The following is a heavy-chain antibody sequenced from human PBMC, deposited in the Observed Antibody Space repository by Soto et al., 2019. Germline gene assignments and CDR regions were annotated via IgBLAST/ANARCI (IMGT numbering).Heavy chain of an antibody. CDR1: GGSFSGYY. J-gene: IGHJ4*02. V-gene: IGHV4-34*01. Sequence: SETLSLTCAVYGGSFSGYYWSWIRQPPGKGLEWIGEINHSGSTNYNPSLKSRVTISVDTSKNQFSLKLSSVTAADTAVYYCARGGVYAPFDYWGQGTLVTVSS. CDR2: INHSGST. D-gene: IGHD2-8*01. CDR3: ARGGVYAPFDY.